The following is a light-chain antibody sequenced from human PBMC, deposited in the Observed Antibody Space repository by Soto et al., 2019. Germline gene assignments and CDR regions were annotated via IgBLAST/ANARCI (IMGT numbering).Light chain of an antibody. CDR3: QQYNSYSLLT. J-gene: IGKJ4*01. V-gene: IGKV1-5*01. Sequence: DIQMTQSPSTLSASVGDRVTITCRASQSISSWLAWYQQKPGQAPKLLIYDASSLESGVPSRFSGSGSGTEFTLTISSLQPDDFATYYCQQYNSYSLLTFGGGTKVEIK. CDR1: QSISSW. CDR2: DAS.